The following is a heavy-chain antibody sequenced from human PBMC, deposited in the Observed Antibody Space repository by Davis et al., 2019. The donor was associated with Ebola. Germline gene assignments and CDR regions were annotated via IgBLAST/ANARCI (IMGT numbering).Heavy chain of an antibody. CDR1: GGSISSSSYY. CDR3: ARPRLRKIVVVPAALYGMDV. Sequence: PSETLSLTCTVSGGSISSSSYYWGWIRQPPGKGLEWIGSIYYSGSTYYNPSLKSRVTISVDTSKNQFSLKLSSVTAADTAVYYCARPRLRKIVVVPAALYGMDVWGKGTTVTVSS. V-gene: IGHV4-39*07. CDR2: IYYSGST. J-gene: IGHJ6*04. D-gene: IGHD2-2*01.